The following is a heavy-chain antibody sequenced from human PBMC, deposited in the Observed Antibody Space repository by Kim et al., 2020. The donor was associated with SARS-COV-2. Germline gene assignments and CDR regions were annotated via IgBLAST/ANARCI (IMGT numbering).Heavy chain of an antibody. CDR3: AREVSSGWYLDY. D-gene: IGHD6-19*01. CDR2: ILYDGSNK. J-gene: IGHJ4*02. V-gene: IGHV3-33*01. CDR1: GFTFSSYG. Sequence: GGSLRLSCAASGFTFSSYGMHWVRQAPGKGLEWVAVILYDGSNKYYADSVKGRFTISRDNSKNTLYLQMNSLRAEDTAVYYSAREVSSGWYLDYWGQGTLVTVSS.